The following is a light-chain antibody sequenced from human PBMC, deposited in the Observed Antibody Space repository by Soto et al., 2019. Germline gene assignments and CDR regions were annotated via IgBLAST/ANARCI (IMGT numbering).Light chain of an antibody. J-gene: IGKJ1*01. V-gene: IGKV3-20*01. CDR2: GAS. CDR1: ESVTSY. CDR3: QQYGTSPVT. Sequence: EIVLTQSPGTLSLSPGERATLSCKASESVTSYLAWYQQKPGQGPRLLIYGASYRATGIPDRYSGSGSGTDFTLTISRLEPEDVAAYYCQQYGTSPVTFGQGTKVEIK.